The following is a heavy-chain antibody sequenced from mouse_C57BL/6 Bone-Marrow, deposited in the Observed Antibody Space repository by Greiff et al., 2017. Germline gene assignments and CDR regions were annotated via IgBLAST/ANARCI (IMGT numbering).Heavy chain of an antibody. CDR1: GYTFTSYW. Sequence: VQLQQPGAELVRPGPSVKLSCKASGYTFTSYWMHWVKQRPGQGLEWIGVIDPSDSYTNYNQKFKGKATLTVDTSSSTAYMQLSSLTSEDSAVYYCARCEGQLGYFDYWGQGTTLTVSS. D-gene: IGHD4-1*02. CDR2: IDPSDSYT. J-gene: IGHJ2*01. V-gene: IGHV1-59*01. CDR3: ARCEGQLGYFDY.